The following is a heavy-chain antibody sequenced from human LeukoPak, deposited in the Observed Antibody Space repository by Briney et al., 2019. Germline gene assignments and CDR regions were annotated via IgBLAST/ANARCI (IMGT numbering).Heavy chain of an antibody. CDR2: MNPNSGNT. CDR3: ARAQRLWFGKPSGYYMDV. V-gene: IGHV1-8*03. Sequence: ASVKVSCKASGGTFSNYAISWVRQAPGQGLEWMGWMNPNSGNTGYAQKFQGRVTITRNTSISTAYMELSSLRSEDTAVYYCARAQRLWFGKPSGYYMDVWGKGTTVTVSS. D-gene: IGHD3-10*01. J-gene: IGHJ6*03. CDR1: GGTFSNYA.